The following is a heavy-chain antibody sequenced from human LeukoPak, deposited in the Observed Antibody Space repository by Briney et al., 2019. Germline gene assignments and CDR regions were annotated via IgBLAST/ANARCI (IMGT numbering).Heavy chain of an antibody. CDR1: GFTFSDYY. J-gene: IGHJ4*02. Sequence: GGSLRLSCAASGFTFSDYYMSWIRQAPGKGLEWVSYISSSSSYTNYADSVKGRFTISRDNAKNSLYLQMNSLRAEDTAVYYCARDRWELPHYFDYWGQGTLVTVSS. V-gene: IGHV3-11*05. CDR3: ARDRWELPHYFDY. CDR2: ISSSSSYT. D-gene: IGHD1-26*01.